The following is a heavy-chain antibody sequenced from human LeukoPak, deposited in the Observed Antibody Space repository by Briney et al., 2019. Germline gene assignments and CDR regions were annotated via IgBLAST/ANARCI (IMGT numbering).Heavy chain of an antibody. CDR2: INQSGST. V-gene: IGHV4-34*01. Sequence: PSETLSLTCAVYGGSFSGYYWSWIRQPPGKGLEWIGEINQSGSTNYNPSLKSRVTISVDTSKNQFSLKLSSVTAADTAVYYCARARGQWLVRSFVYWGQGTLVTVSS. CDR1: GGSFSGYY. CDR3: ARARGQWLVRSFVY. J-gene: IGHJ4*02. D-gene: IGHD6-19*01.